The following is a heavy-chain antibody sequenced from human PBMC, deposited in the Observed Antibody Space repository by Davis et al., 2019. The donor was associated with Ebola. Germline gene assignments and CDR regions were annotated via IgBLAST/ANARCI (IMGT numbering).Heavy chain of an antibody. Sequence: PGGSLRLSCAASGLTFSSYAMHWVRQAPGKGLEWVAFISYDGRDKLYADSAKGRFTISRDNYKDTVYLQMNSLKTEDTAVYYCTRPAPVVRGYSSSWYEDNWFDPWGQGTLVTVSS. CDR3: TRPAPVVRGYSSSWYEDNWFDP. J-gene: IGHJ5*02. CDR1: GLTFSSYA. V-gene: IGHV3-30*04. CDR2: ISYDGRDK. D-gene: IGHD6-13*01.